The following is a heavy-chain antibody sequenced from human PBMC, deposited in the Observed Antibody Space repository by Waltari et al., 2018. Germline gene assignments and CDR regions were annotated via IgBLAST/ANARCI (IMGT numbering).Heavy chain of an antibody. D-gene: IGHD3-10*01. J-gene: IGHJ5*02. Sequence: QVQLQESGPGLVKASETLSLTCTVSGGSLSSGGYYWSWIRQHPGKGLEWIGYIYYTGRTDYNPSLKSRVSISVETSKNQFSLKLSSVTAADTAVYYCATNHYGTGKGWFDPWGQGTPVTVSS. CDR1: GGSLSSGGYY. CDR3: ATNHYGTGKGWFDP. CDR2: IYYTGRT. V-gene: IGHV4-31*03.